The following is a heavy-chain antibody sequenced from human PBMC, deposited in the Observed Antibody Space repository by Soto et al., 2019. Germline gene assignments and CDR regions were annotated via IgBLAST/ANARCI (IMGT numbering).Heavy chain of an antibody. Sequence: EVQLLDSGGGLVQPGGSLRLFCAASGFTFSSYAMSWVRQAPGKGLEWVSAISGSGGSTFYADSVTGLFTISRDNSKNTVYLQWNSLRAEDTAIYFCAKGRGTITRYFGMDVWGQGTTVTVSS. CDR2: ISGSGGST. V-gene: IGHV3-23*01. CDR1: GFTFSSYA. D-gene: IGHD1-7*01. CDR3: AKGRGTITRYFGMDV. J-gene: IGHJ6*02.